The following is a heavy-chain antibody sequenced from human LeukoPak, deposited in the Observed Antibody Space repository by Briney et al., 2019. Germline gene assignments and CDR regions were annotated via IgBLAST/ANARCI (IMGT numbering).Heavy chain of an antibody. CDR3: ARDERYDSSGYPFDY. V-gene: IGHV1-2*06. CDR1: GYTFTGYF. CDR2: INPNSGGT. Sequence: ASVKVSCKASGYTFTGYFMHWVRQAPGQGLEWMGRINPNSGGTDYAQKFQGRVTMTGDTSISTAYLELSRLTSDDTAVYYCARDERYDSSGYPFDYWGQGTLVTVSS. J-gene: IGHJ4*02. D-gene: IGHD3-22*01.